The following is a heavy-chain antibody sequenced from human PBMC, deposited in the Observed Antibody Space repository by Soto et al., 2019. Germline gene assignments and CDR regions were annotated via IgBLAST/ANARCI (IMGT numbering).Heavy chain of an antibody. CDR3: ARYYDSSGYSFSFDY. CDR2: IYYSGST. J-gene: IGHJ4*02. Sequence: SETLSLTCTVSGGSISSYYWSWIRQPPGKGLEWIGYIYYSGSTNYNPSLKSRVTISVDTSKNQFSLKLSSVTAADTAVYYCARYYDSSGYSFSFDYWGQGTLVTVSS. CDR1: GGSISSYY. V-gene: IGHV4-59*01. D-gene: IGHD3-22*01.